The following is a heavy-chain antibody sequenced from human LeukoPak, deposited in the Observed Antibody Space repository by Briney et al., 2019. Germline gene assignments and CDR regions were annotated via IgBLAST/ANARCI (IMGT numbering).Heavy chain of an antibody. CDR2: INPNNGGT. J-gene: IGHJ4*02. V-gene: IGHV1-2*02. CDR3: AGDLGNGDYVGRFDY. D-gene: IGHD4-17*01. CDR1: GYTFTGYY. Sequence: ASVKVSCKASGYTFTGYYMHWVRQAPGQGLEWMGWINPNNGGTNYAQKFQGRVTMTRDTSISTAYMELRRLRSDDTAVYYCAGDLGNGDYVGRFDYWSQGTLVTVSS.